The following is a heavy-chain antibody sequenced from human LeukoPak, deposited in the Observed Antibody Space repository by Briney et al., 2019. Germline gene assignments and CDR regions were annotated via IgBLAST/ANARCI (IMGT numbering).Heavy chain of an antibody. CDR2: ISGSGGST. J-gene: IGHJ4*02. D-gene: IGHD3-3*01. CDR1: GFTFSSYA. V-gene: IGHV3-23*01. CDR3: ARVVYDFWSGYYIDY. Sequence: HPGGSLRLSCAASGFTFSSYAMSWVRQAPGKGLEWVSAISGSGGSTYYADSVKGRFTISRDNSKNTPYLQMHSLRAEDTAVYYCARVVYDFWSGYYIDYGGQGTLVTVSS.